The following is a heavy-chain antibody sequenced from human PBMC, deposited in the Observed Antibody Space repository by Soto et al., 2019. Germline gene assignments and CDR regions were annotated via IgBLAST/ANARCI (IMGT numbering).Heavy chain of an antibody. Sequence: QVQLVQSGAEVKKPGSSGKVSCKASGGTFSSHVFNWGRQAPGKGLGGRGGIMPIIGTANYAQRFQGRVKITADESTSTAYMELSSLRSEDTAVYYCARDLEFRDGNISHLDYWGQGTLVTVSS. V-gene: IGHV1-69*01. CDR2: IMPIIGTA. CDR3: ARDLEFRDGNISHLDY. CDR1: GGTFSSHV. D-gene: IGHD3-10*01. J-gene: IGHJ4*02.